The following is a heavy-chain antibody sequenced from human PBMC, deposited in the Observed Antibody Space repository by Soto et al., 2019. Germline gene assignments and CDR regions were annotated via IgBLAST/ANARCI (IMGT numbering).Heavy chain of an antibody. CDR1: GFTFSSYV. CDR2: IGSRGDT. J-gene: IGHJ3*02. CDR3: AREGFSSGMAGPFDI. V-gene: IGHV3-23*01. Sequence: EVQLLESGGGLVQPGGSLRLSCAASGFTFSSYVVTWVRQAPGKGLEWVSTIGSRGDTHYADSVKGRFTISRDNSKNTLYLQMNSLRVDDTAVYFCAREGFSSGMAGPFDIWGQGTMVTVSS. D-gene: IGHD6-19*01.